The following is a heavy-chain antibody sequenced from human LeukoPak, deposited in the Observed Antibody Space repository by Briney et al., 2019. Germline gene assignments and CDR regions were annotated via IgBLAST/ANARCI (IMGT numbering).Heavy chain of an antibody. CDR1: GFTFSSYE. CDR2: ISSSGSTI. CDR3: VREQWYRLDY. J-gene: IGHJ4*02. V-gene: IGHV3-48*03. Sequence: GGSLRLSCAASGFTFSSYEMNWVRQAPGKGLEWVSYISSSGSTIYYADSVKGRFTISRDNAKNSLYLQMNSLTAEDTAVYYCVREQWYRLDYWGQGTLVTVSS. D-gene: IGHD6-19*01.